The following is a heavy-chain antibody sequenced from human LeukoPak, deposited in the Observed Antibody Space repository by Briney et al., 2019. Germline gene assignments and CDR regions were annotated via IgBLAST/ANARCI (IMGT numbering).Heavy chain of an antibody. CDR3: ARDFPEERFGDSGWFDP. CDR2: IIPIFGTA. D-gene: IGHD3-10*01. CDR1: GGTFSGYA. Sequence: SVKVSCKASGGTFSGYAISWVRQAPGQGLEWMGGIIPIFGTANYAQKFQGRVTITADESTSTAYMELSSLRSEDTAVYYCARDFPEERFGDSGWFDPWGQGTLVTVSS. J-gene: IGHJ5*02. V-gene: IGHV1-69*13.